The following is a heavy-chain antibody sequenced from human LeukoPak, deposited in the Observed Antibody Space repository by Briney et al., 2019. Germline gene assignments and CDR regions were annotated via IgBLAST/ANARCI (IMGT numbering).Heavy chain of an antibody. D-gene: IGHD5-18*01. Sequence: SETLSFTCTVSGGSISSYYWSWIRQPPGKGLEWIGYIYYSGSTNYNPSLKSRVTISVDTSKNQFSLKLSSVTAADTAVYYCARLEGKDVGYDYWGQGTLVTVSS. CDR2: IYYSGST. CDR1: GGSISSYY. J-gene: IGHJ4*02. CDR3: ARLEGKDVGYDY. V-gene: IGHV4-59*08.